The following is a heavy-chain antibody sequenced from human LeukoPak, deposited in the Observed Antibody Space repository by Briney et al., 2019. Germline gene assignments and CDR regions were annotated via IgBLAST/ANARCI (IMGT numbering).Heavy chain of an antibody. Sequence: PGGSLKLSCAASGFTFSSYSMNWVRQAPGKGLEWVSYISSSSSTIYYADSVKGRFTISRDSAKNSLYLQMNSLRAEDTAVCYCARDLPWLRIPRDWNYPHFDYWGQGTLVTVSS. CDR2: ISSSSSTI. CDR3: ARDLPWLRIPRDWNYPHFDY. CDR1: GFTFSSYS. D-gene: IGHD1-7*01. V-gene: IGHV3-48*01. J-gene: IGHJ4*02.